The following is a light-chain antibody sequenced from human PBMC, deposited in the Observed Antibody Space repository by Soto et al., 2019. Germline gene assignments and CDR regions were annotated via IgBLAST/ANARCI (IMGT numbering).Light chain of an antibody. Sequence: DIVLTLSQATLSVSPEERATLSCRSSQGVSSLFAWYQQKPRQAPRLLTYDTSTSATGIPARFSGSGSGTDFTLTISSLQSEDFAIYYCQQYNIWPYTFGQGTKVDIK. J-gene: IGKJ2*01. CDR1: QGVSSL. V-gene: IGKV3-15*01. CDR2: DTS. CDR3: QQYNIWPYT.